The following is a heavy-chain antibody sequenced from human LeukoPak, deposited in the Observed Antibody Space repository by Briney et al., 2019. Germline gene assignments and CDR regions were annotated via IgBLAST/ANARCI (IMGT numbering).Heavy chain of an antibody. CDR2: IYYSGTT. J-gene: IGHJ3*02. CDR3: ARARNYYDSSDYYYEGDAFDI. V-gene: IGHV4-59*01. Sequence: SETLSLTCTVSGGSISNYYWNWIRQPPGKGLEWIGYIYYSGTTNFNPSLKSRVSMSVDTSKNQFSLKLSSVTAADTAVYFCARARNYYDSSDYYYEGDAFDIWGQGTMVTVSS. D-gene: IGHD3-22*01. CDR1: GGSISNYY.